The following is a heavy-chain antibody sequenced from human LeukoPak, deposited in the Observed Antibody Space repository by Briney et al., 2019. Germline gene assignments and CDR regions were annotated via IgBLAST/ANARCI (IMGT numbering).Heavy chain of an antibody. J-gene: IGHJ3*02. D-gene: IGHD1-14*01. CDR3: AKGNRRQTADDAFDI. CDR2: ISGSGGTT. CDR1: GFTFSSYA. Sequence: GGSLRFSCAASGFTFSSYAMSWVRQAPGKGLEWVSGISGSGGTTYYADSVKGRFAISRDNSKNTLYLEMDSLRAEDTAVYYCAKGNRRQTADDAFDIWGQGTMVTVSS. V-gene: IGHV3-23*01.